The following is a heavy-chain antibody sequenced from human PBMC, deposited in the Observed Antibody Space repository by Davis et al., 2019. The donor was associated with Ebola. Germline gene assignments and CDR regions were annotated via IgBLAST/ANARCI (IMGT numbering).Heavy chain of an antibody. D-gene: IGHD3-3*01. J-gene: IGHJ4*02. V-gene: IGHV3-23*01. CDR1: GFTFSSYA. Sequence: GGSLRLSCAASGFTFSSYAMSWVRQAPGKGLEWVSAISGSGGSTYYAASVTGRFTIARDNSKNPLYLQMNSLRAEDTAVYYCARSHSKYYDFWSGYVDYWGQGTRVTVSS. CDR2: ISGSGGST. CDR3: ARSHSKYYDFWSGYVDY.